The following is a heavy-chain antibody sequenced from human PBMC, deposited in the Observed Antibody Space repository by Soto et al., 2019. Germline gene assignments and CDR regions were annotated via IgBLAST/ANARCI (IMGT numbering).Heavy chain of an antibody. CDR3: ARGVVVTCDYHYGMVV. CDR2: IWYDGSNK. D-gene: IGHD2-15*01. CDR1: GFTFSSYG. J-gene: IGHJ6*02. V-gene: IGHV3-33*01. Sequence: QVQLVESGGGVVQPGRSLRLSCAASGFTFSSYGMHWVRQAPGKGLEWVAVIWYDGSNKYYADSVKGRFTISRDNSKKTLDLQMKSVRAEDTAVYDRARGVVVTCDYHYGMVVWGRGPTVTVSS.